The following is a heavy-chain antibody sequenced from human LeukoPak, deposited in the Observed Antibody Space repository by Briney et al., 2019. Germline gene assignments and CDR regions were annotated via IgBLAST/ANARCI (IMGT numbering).Heavy chain of an antibody. CDR3: ARIRGYGDHEGLFDY. V-gene: IGHV1-24*01. D-gene: IGHD4-17*01. CDR2: FDPENGET. J-gene: IGHJ4*02. Sequence: ASVKVSCKVSGYTLTELSMHWVRQAPGKGLEWMGGFDPENGETIYAQKFQGRVTMTEDTSTDTAYMELSSLRSEDTAVYYCARIRGYGDHEGLFDYWGQGTLVTVSS. CDR1: GYTLTELS.